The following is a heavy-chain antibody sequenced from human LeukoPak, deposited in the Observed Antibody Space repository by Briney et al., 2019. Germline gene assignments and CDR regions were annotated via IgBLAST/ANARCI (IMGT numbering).Heavy chain of an antibody. CDR1: GYSFSSYW. CDR3: ARRLSSIATSAANDY. D-gene: IGHD2-15*01. V-gene: IGHV5-51*01. J-gene: IGHJ4*02. Sequence: GESLKISCKGSGYSFSSYWIAWVRQMPGKGLEWMGIIHPGNSETTYNPSFRGHVTMTADKSVTTAYLQWSSLEASDTAMYYCARRLSSIATSAANDYWGQGTLVTVSS. CDR2: IHPGNSET.